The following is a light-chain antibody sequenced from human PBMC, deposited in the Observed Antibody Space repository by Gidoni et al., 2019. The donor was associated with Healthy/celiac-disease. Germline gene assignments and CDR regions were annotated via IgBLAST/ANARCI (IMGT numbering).Light chain of an antibody. CDR1: SSDVGGYNY. V-gene: IGLV2-14*01. J-gene: IGLJ1*01. Sequence: QSALTQPASVSGSPGQASTISCTGTSSDVGGYNYVSWYQQHPGKAPKLMIYDVSNRPSGVSSRFSGSKSGNTASLTISGLQAEDEADYYCSSYTSSSTLFYVFGTGTKVTVL. CDR3: SSYTSSSTLFYV. CDR2: DVS.